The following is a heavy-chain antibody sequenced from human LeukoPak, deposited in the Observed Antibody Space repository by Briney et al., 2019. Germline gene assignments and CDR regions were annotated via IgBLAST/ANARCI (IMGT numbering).Heavy chain of an antibody. CDR2: IKQDGSEK. CDR3: AKDSPLYDFQH. CDR1: GFTFSSYW. J-gene: IGHJ1*01. V-gene: IGHV3-7*01. Sequence: GGSLRLSCAASGFTFSSYWMSWVRQAPGKGLEWVANIKQDGSEKYYVDSVKGRFTISRDNAKNSLYLQMNSLRAEDTAVYYCAKDSPLYDFQHWGQGTLVTVSS. D-gene: IGHD2-2*02.